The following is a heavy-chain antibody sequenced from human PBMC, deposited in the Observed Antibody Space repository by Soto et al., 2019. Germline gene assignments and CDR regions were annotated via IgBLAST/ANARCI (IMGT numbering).Heavy chain of an antibody. CDR2: IIPIFGTA. J-gene: IGHJ4*02. Sequence: AASVKVSCKASGGTFSSYAISWVRQAPGQGLEWMGGIIPIFGTANYAQKLQGRVTMTTDTSTTTAYMELRSLTSDDTAVYYCARDFTKSSSWPYYFDYWGQGTLVTVSS. V-gene: IGHV1-69*05. CDR3: ARDFTKSSSWPYYFDY. CDR1: GGTFSSYA. D-gene: IGHD6-13*01.